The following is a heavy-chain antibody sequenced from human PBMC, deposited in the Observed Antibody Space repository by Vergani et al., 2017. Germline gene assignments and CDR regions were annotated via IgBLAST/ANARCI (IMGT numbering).Heavy chain of an antibody. CDR3: ARVSRRRAAAMNWFDP. V-gene: IGHV1-2*02. Sequence: QVQLVQSGAEVKKPGASVKVACKASGYTFTGYYMHWVRQAPGQGLEWMGWINPNSGGTNYAQKFQGRVTMTRDTSISTAYMELSRLRSDDTAVYYCARVSRRRAAAMNWFDPWGQGTLVTVSS. CDR1: GYTFTGYY. CDR2: INPNSGGT. D-gene: IGHD6-13*01. J-gene: IGHJ5*02.